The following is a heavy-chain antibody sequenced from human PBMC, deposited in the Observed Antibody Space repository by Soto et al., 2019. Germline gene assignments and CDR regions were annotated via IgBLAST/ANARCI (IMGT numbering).Heavy chain of an antibody. CDR3: VREAGDYDWYFDL. Sequence: QAPLVQSGPEVKEPGASVKVSCKASGYTFSSRGIYWVRQAPGQGLEWMGWISPHNAKTHYAQSLQGRVTLTTDTSTSTAYMDLRSLRSDDTAVYYCVREAGDYDWYFDLWGRGTPVTVSS. J-gene: IGHJ2*01. CDR2: ISPHNAKT. D-gene: IGHD4-17*01. V-gene: IGHV1-18*01. CDR1: GYTFSSRG.